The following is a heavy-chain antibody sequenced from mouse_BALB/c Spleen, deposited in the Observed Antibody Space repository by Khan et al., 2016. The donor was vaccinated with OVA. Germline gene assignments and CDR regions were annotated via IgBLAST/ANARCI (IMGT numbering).Heavy chain of an antibody. Sequence: EVKLLESGGGLVQPGGSLKLSCAASGFDFSRYWMSWVRQAPGKGLEWIGEINPDSSTINYTPSLKDKFIISRDNAKNTLYLQMSKVRSEDTVLYYFARPYRYDERAWFAYWGQGTLVTVSA. D-gene: IGHD2-14*01. CDR2: INPDSSTI. J-gene: IGHJ3*01. CDR1: GFDFSRYW. V-gene: IGHV4-1*02. CDR3: ARPYRYDERAWFAY.